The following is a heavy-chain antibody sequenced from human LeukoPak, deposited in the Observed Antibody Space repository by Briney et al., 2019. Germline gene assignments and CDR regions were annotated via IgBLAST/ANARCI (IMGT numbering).Heavy chain of an antibody. V-gene: IGHV4-39*01. D-gene: IGHD6-19*01. CDR2: IYYSGST. CDR1: GGSISSSSYY. J-gene: IGHJ4*02. CDR3: ARQWLDVTYFDY. Sequence: SPSETLSLTCTVSGGSISSSSYYWGCIRQPPGKGLEWIGSIYYSGSTYYNPSLKSRVTISVDTSKNQFSLKLSSVTAADTAVYYCARQWLDVTYFDYWGQGTLVTVSS.